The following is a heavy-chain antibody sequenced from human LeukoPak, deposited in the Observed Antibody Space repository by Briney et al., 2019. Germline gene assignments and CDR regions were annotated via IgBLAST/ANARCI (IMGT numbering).Heavy chain of an antibody. J-gene: IGHJ4*02. CDR3: ARTVRDFWSGYSQIDY. Sequence: SQTLSLTCAISGDSVSSNSAAWNWLRQSPSRGLEWLGRTYYRSKWYNDYAVSVKSRITINPDTSKNQFSLQLNSVTPEDTAVYYCARTVRDFWSGYSQIDYWGQGTLVTVSS. V-gene: IGHV6-1*01. CDR1: GDSVSSNSAA. D-gene: IGHD3-3*01. CDR2: TYYRSKWYN.